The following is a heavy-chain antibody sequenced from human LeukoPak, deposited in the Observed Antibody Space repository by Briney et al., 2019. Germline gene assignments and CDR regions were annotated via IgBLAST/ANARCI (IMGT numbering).Heavy chain of an antibody. CDR2: IVPNSGGT. V-gene: IGHV1-2*02. D-gene: IGHD1-26*01. Sequence: RWASVKVSCKASGYTFTDYYIHWVRQAPGQGLEWMGWIVPNSGGTKYAQKFQGRVTMTRDTSISTAYMELSRLRYDDTAVYYCATLGATSFDYWGQGALVTVSS. J-gene: IGHJ4*02. CDR1: GYTFTDYY. CDR3: ATLGATSFDY.